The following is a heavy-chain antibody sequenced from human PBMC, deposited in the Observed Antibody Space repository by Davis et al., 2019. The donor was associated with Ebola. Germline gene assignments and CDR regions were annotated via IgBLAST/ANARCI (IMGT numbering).Heavy chain of an antibody. D-gene: IGHD7-27*01. J-gene: IGHJ1*01. CDR2: INPGDGST. V-gene: IGHV1-46*01. CDR1: GYTFTTHY. CDR3: ADRLGSY. Sequence: ASVKVSCKTSGYTFTTHYIHWVRQAPGHGLEWVGRINPGDGSTSYTKKFQDRVAMTRDTSTSTVYMEVKNLRSEDTAVFYCADRLGSYWGQGTLVTVSS.